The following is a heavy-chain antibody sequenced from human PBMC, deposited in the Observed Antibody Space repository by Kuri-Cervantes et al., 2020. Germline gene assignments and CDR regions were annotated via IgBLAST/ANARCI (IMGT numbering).Heavy chain of an antibody. CDR2: IKSKSDGGTT. Sequence: GGSLRLSCAASGFSFSNAWMTWVRQAPGKGLEWVGQIKSKSDGGTTDNAAPVKGRFTISRDDSKAMLYLQMISLKTEDTAVYYCTSFPRGYSGHDSNPPSSLWGQGTLVTVSS. CDR1: GFSFSNAW. V-gene: IGHV3-15*01. D-gene: IGHD5-12*01. J-gene: IGHJ4*02. CDR3: TSFPRGYSGHDSNPPSSL.